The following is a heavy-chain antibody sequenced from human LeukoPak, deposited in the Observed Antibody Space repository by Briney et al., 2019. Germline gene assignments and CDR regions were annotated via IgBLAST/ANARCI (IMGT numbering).Heavy chain of an antibody. J-gene: IGHJ2*01. CDR3: ARGRELLGWYFDL. Sequence: GGSLRLSCAASGFTFSDSYMSWIRQAPGKGLEWVSYISGSSTFTNFADSVRGRFTISRDNAKNSLYLQMNGLRAEDTAIYYCARGRELLGWYFDLWGRCTLVTGSS. D-gene: IGHD1-7*01. CDR1: GFTFSDSY. CDR2: ISGSSTFT. V-gene: IGHV3-11*05.